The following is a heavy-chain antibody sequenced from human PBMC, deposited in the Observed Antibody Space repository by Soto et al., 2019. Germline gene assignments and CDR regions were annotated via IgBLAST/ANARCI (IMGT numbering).Heavy chain of an antibody. CDR1: GGSISSGGYY. CDR2: IYYSGST. Sequence: SETLSLTCTVSGGSISSGGYYWSWIRQHPGKGLEWIGYIYYSGSTYYNPSLKSRVTISVDTSKNQFSLKLSSVTAADTAVYYCARDPLGYCTNGVCLTYGMDVWGQGTTVTVSS. J-gene: IGHJ6*02. CDR3: ARDPLGYCTNGVCLTYGMDV. V-gene: IGHV4-31*03. D-gene: IGHD2-8*01.